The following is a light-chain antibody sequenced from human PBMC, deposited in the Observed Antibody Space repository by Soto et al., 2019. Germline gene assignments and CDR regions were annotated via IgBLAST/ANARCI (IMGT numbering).Light chain of an antibody. CDR3: QQYGSSVSYT. J-gene: IGKJ2*01. V-gene: IGKV3-20*01. CDR1: QTVSRNY. Sequence: VLTQSPGTLSLSPGERATLSCRASQTVSRNYLAWYQQKPGLAPRLLIYGASSRATGIPDRFSGSGSGTDFTLTISRLEPEDFAVYYCQQYGSSVSYTFGQGTKLEIK. CDR2: GAS.